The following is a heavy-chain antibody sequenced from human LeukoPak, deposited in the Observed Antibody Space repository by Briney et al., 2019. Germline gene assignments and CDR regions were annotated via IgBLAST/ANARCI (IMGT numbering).Heavy chain of an antibody. J-gene: IGHJ4*02. CDR3: ARSGREANEIDY. CDR1: GFTFSDYF. Sequence: GGSLRLSCAASGFTFSDYFMSWVRQAPGKGLEWLSYINGRGTYIDYAESLKGRITISRDNAQNSLYLQMNSLRVEDTAVYYCARSGREANEIDYWGQGTLVTVSS. CDR2: INGRGTYI. V-gene: IGHV3-11*06. D-gene: IGHD2-15*01.